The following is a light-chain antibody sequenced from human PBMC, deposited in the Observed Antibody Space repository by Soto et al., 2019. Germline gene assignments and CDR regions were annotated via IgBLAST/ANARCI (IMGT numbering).Light chain of an antibody. Sequence: QSVLTQPASVSGSPGQSITISCTGTSSDVGSYNLVSWYQQHPGKAPKVIIYEDSKRPSGVSNRFSGSKSGNTASLTISGLQADDEADYYCCSYAGNSTHVVFGGGTKLTVL. J-gene: IGLJ2*01. CDR2: EDS. CDR1: SSDVGSYNL. V-gene: IGLV2-23*01. CDR3: CSYAGNSTHVV.